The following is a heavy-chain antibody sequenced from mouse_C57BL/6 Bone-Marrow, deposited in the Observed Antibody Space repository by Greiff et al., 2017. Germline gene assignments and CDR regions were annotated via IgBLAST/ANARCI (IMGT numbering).Heavy chain of an antibody. V-gene: IGHV5-15*01. Sequence: EVPLVESGGGLVQPGGSLKLSCAASGFTFSDYGMAWVRQAPRKGPEWVAFISNLAFSLYYADTVTGRFTISRENAKNTLYLEMSSLRSEDTAMYYCARHRGPCDYDWYFDVWGTGTTVTVSS. CDR2: ISNLAFSL. J-gene: IGHJ1*03. CDR3: ARHRGPCDYDWYFDV. CDR1: GFTFSDYG. D-gene: IGHD2-4*01.